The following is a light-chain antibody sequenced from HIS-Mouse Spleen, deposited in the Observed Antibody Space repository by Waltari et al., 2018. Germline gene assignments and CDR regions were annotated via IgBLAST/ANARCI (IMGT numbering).Light chain of an antibody. J-gene: IGLJ3*02. CDR3: AAWDDSLSGWV. CDR1: SSNLGSNY. V-gene: IGLV1-47*01. Sequence: QSVLTQPPSASGTPGQRVTISCSGSSSNLGSNYVSWYQQLPGTAPKLLIYRNNPRPSGVPDRFSGSKSGTSASLAISGLRSEDEADYYCAAWDDSLSGWVFGGGTKLTVL. CDR2: RNN.